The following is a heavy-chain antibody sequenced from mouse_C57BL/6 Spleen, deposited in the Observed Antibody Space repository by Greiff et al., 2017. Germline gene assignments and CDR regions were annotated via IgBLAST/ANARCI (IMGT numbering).Heavy chain of an antibody. CDR3: ARYYGSSNYFDY. CDR1: GYAFSSSW. V-gene: IGHV1-82*01. Sequence: QVQLQQSGPELVKPGASVKISCKASGYAFSSSWMNWVKQRPGKGLEWIGRIYPGDGDTNYNGKFKGKATLTADKSSSTAYMQLSSLTSEDSAVYFCARYYGSSNYFDYWGQGTTLTVSS. D-gene: IGHD1-1*01. CDR2: IYPGDGDT. J-gene: IGHJ2*01.